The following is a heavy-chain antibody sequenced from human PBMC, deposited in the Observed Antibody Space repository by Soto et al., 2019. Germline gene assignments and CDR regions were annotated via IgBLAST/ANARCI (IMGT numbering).Heavy chain of an antibody. CDR1: GGSSSSGDYY. J-gene: IGHJ6*03. D-gene: IGHD3-10*01. V-gene: IGHV4-30-4*01. Sequence: PSETLSLTCTVSGGSSSSGDYYCTWIRQSPGKGLEWIGYIYYSGSTYYNLSLKSRVTVSIDTSKNQFSLKLSSVTAADTAVYYCAGDRRRLWFAKLQPHYCTHVCPKATT. CDR3: AGDRRRLWFAKLQPHYCTHV. CDR2: IYYSGST.